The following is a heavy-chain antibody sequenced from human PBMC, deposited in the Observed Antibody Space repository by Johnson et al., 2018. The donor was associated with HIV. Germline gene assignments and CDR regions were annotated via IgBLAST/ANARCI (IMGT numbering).Heavy chain of an antibody. CDR1: GFAFSSYG. CDR3: AQEVRIAGSAAFDI. Sequence: QVLLVESGGGVVQPGRSLRLSCAASGFAFSSYGMHWVRQAPGKGLEWVALISYDGSKKFYADSLKGRFTISRDSSMNTLYLQMNSLKIEDTAVYSCAQEVRIAGSAAFDIWGQGTMVTVSS. D-gene: IGHD6-13*01. J-gene: IGHJ3*02. CDR2: ISYDGSKK. V-gene: IGHV3-30*18.